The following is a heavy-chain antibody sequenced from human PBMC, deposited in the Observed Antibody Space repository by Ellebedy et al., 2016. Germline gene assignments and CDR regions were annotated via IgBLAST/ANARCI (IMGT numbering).Heavy chain of an antibody. CDR2: INPSGGST. Sequence: ASVKVSCKASGYSFTTYYIHWVRQAPGQGLEWMGMINPSGGSTTYAQKLQDRVTMTRDRSTSTVYMALSSLRSEDTAVYYCAREGHVGTIFGVTYYFDYWGQGTPVIVSS. D-gene: IGHD3-3*01. J-gene: IGHJ4*02. CDR1: GYSFTTYY. CDR3: AREGHVGTIFGVTYYFDY. V-gene: IGHV1-46*04.